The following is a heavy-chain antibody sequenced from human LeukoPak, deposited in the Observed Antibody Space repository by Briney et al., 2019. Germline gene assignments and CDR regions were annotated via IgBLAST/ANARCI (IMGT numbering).Heavy chain of an antibody. CDR2: IIPIFGTA. V-gene: IGHV1-69*06. CDR1: GGTFSSYA. Sequence: ASVKVSCKASGGTFSSYAISWVRQAPGQGLEWMGGIIPIFGTANYAQKFQGRVTITADKSTSKAYMELSSLRSEDTAVYYCASGGPTLLRRFDYWGQGTLVTVSS. J-gene: IGHJ4*02. CDR3: ASGGPTLLRRFDY. D-gene: IGHD2-15*01.